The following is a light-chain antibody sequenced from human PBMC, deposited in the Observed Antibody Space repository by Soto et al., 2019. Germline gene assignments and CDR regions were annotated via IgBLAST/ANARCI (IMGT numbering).Light chain of an antibody. Sequence: EIVLTQSPGTLSLSPGDRASLSCRASQSIYSAYVAWYQQRPGLAPRLLMAAASIRAPGIPERFSGSGSGTDFTLTISRLEPEDVGVYYCQQSGSSPYSFGHGTKLEIK. V-gene: IGKV3-20*01. CDR2: AAS. J-gene: IGKJ2*01. CDR3: QQSGSSPYS. CDR1: QSIYSAY.